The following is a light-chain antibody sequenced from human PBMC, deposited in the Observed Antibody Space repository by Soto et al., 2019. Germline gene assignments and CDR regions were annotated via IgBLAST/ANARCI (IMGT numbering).Light chain of an antibody. CDR3: QQLNTYPWT. CDR2: GAS. V-gene: IGKV1-9*01. J-gene: IGKJ1*01. Sequence: IQLTQSPSSLSASVGDRVTITCRASQDISNYLAWYQQQPGKAPKVLIYGASTLQSGVPSRFSGSGSGTDFTLTISSLQPEDFATYYCQQLNTYPWTFSQGTKVEV. CDR1: QDISNY.